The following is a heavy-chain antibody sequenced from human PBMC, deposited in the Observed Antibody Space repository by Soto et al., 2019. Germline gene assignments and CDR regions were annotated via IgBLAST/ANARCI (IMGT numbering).Heavy chain of an antibody. CDR2: ISGSGVHI. CDR1: GFIFSSYA. D-gene: IGHD3-16*02. CDR3: AKNIVKEFGYYYGVDF. V-gene: IGHV3-23*01. J-gene: IGHJ6*02. Sequence: FLRLSCAASGFIFSSYAMSWVRQAPGKGLEWVSSISGSGVHIYYADSVQGRFTISRDHSKNTLYLQMNSLRVDDTAVYYCAKNIVKEFGYYYGVDFWGQGTSVTVSS.